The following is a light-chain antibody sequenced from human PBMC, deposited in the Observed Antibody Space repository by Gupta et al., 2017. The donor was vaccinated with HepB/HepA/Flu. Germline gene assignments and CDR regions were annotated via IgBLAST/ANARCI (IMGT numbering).Light chain of an antibody. CDR3: AAWDDSLNGRV. CDR2: SNN. V-gene: IGLV1-44*01. J-gene: IGLJ3*02. Sequence: QSVLTQPPSASGTPGQRVTISCSGGSSNIGSNTVNWYQQLPGTAPKLFIYSNNQRPSGVPDRFSGSKSGTSASLAISGLQSEDEADYYCAAWDDSLNGRVFGGGTKLTVL. CDR1: SSNIGSNT.